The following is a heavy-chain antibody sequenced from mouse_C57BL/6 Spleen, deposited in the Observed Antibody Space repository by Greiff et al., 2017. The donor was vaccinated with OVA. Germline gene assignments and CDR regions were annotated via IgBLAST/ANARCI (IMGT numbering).Heavy chain of an antibody. CDR1: GYTFTSYT. CDR2: INPSSGYT. CDR3: ATTVVAPMDY. Sequence: VQLMESGAELARPGASVKMSCKASGYTFTSYTMHWVKQRPGQGLEWIGYINPSSGYTKYNQKFKDKATLTADKSSSTAYMQLSSLTSEDSAVYYCATTVVAPMDYWGQGTSVTVSS. D-gene: IGHD1-1*01. J-gene: IGHJ4*01. V-gene: IGHV1-4*01.